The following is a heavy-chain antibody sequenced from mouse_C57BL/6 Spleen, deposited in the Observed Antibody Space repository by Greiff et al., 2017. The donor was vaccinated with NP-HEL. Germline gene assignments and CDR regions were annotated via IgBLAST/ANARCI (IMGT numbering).Heavy chain of an antibody. CDR1: GYTFTSYW. Sequence: QVQLQQPGAELVMPGASVKLSCKASGYTFTSYWMHWVKQRPGQGLEWIGEIDPSDSYTNYNQKFKGKSTLTVDKSSSTAYMQLSSLTSEDSAVYYCARGSNPAWFAYWGQGTLVTVSA. CDR2: IDPSDSYT. J-gene: IGHJ3*01. D-gene: IGHD2-5*01. V-gene: IGHV1-69*01. CDR3: ARGSNPAWFAY.